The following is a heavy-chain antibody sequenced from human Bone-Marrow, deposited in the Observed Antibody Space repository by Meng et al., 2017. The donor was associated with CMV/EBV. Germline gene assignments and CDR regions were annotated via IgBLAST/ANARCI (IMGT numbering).Heavy chain of an antibody. V-gene: IGHV2-5*01. CDR2: IYWNDDK. CDR1: GFSLSTSGVG. D-gene: IGHD3-3*01. J-gene: IGHJ5*02. Sequence: SGPTLVKPTPTLTLTCTFSGFSLSTSGVGVGWIRQPPGKALEWLALIYWNDDKRYSPSLKSRLTITKDTSKNQVVLTMTNMDPVDTATYYYAHSKNDFWSGPEEEWFDPWGQGTLVTVSS. CDR3: AHSKNDFWSGPEEEWFDP.